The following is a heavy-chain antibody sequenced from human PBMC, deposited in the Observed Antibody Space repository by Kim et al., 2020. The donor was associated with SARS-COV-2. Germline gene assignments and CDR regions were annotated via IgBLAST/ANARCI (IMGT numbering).Heavy chain of an antibody. CDR2: ISGSSSYI. CDR1: GFTFYNYY. V-gene: IGHV3-21*01. CDR3: ARHHPYYGDFNPPDY. J-gene: IGHJ4*02. D-gene: IGHD4-17*01. Sequence: GGSLRLSCAASGFTFYNYYMNWVRQAPGKGLEWVSSISGSSSYIHYADSVKGRFTISRDNAKNSLWLQMDRLRVEDTAVYYCARHHPYYGDFNPPDYWGQGTLVTVSA.